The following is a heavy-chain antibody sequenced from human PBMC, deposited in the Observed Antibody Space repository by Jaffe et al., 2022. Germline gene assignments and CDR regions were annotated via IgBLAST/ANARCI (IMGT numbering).Heavy chain of an antibody. D-gene: IGHD4-17*01. CDR3: AKDDYASS. CDR2: IRSDGSST. V-gene: IGHV3-74*01. CDR1: GFTFSDYW. J-gene: IGHJ5*02. Sequence: VQLVESGGGLVQPGASLRLSCAASGFTFSDYWMHWVRQAPGKGLVWVSRIRSDGSSTTYADSVRGRFIISRDNAKNTLYLQMNSLRAEDTAVYFCAKDDYASSWGQGTLVTVSS.